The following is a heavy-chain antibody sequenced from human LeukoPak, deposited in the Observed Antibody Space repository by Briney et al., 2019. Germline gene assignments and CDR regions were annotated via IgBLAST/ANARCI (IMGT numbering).Heavy chain of an antibody. CDR3: ARELSGSISRHFDY. D-gene: IGHD2-15*01. V-gene: IGHV3-74*01. CDR1: GFTFSNYW. CDR2: INTDGNIT. J-gene: IGHJ4*02. Sequence: GGSLRLSCAASGFTFSNYWVHWVRQAPGKGPVWVSRINTDGNITTYADSVKGRFSISRDSAKNALYLQMNSLRAEDTAVFYCARELSGSISRHFDYWGQGTLVTVSS.